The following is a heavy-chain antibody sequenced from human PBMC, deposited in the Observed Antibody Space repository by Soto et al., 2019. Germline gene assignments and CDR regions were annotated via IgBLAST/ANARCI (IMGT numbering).Heavy chain of an antibody. V-gene: IGHV3-7*05. Sequence: GGALRLPCAASGFTLSAYWMTWVRQAPGKGLEWVANINRDGSKKSYLDSVRGRFTISRDNVGNSLYLQMDSLRADDTALYYCARDVFSGRSSLYRDVFDICGQGTMVLVSS. J-gene: IGHJ3*02. D-gene: IGHD6-13*01. CDR1: GFTLSAYW. CDR3: ARDVFSGRSSLYRDVFDI. CDR2: INRDGSKK.